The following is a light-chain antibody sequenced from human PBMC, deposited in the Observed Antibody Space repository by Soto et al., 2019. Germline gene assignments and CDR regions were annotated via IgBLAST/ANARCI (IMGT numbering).Light chain of an antibody. CDR3: QQYGSSSFT. CDR1: QSVSSSY. J-gene: IGKJ3*01. Sequence: EIVLTQSPGTLSLSPGERATLSCRASQSVSSSYLAWYQQKPGQAPRLLIYGASSRATGIPDRFSGSGSGTDSTLTISRLEPEDFAVYYCQQYGSSSFTFGPGTKVDIK. V-gene: IGKV3-20*01. CDR2: GAS.